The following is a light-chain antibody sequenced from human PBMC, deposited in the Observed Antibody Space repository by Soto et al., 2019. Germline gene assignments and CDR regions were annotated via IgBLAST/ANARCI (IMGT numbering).Light chain of an antibody. CDR1: QSISTY. CDR3: QQSYRTPIT. CDR2: AAS. V-gene: IGKV1-39*01. J-gene: IGKJ5*01. Sequence: DIQLTQSPSPLSSSVVERVAITCLASQSISTYLNWYQQKPGKAPKVLIYAASNLQSGVPPRFSGSGSGTDFTLTISSLQPEDVATYFCQQSYRTPITFGQGTRLEIK.